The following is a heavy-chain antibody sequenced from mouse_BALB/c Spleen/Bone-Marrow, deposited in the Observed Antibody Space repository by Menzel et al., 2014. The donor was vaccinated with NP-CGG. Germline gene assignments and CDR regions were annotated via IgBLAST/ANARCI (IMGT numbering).Heavy chain of an antibody. CDR2: IWSGGST. Sequence: QVQLKQSGPGLVQPSQSLSITCTVSGFSLTSYGVHWVRQSPGKGLEWLGVIWSGGSTDYSAAFISRLSITKDNSKSQVFFKMNCLQANDTAIYYCASNWDYAMDYWGQGTSVTVSS. D-gene: IGHD4-1*01. J-gene: IGHJ4*01. CDR1: GFSLTSYG. V-gene: IGHV2-2*02. CDR3: ASNWDYAMDY.